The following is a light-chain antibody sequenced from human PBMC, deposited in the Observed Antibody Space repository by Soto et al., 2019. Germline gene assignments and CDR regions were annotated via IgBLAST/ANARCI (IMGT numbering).Light chain of an antibody. J-gene: IGKJ2*01. V-gene: IGKV3-20*01. CDR3: HQYGSSPPYT. CDR2: GAS. Sequence: EIVLTQSPGTLSLSPGERATLSCRASHSVSSSYLGWYQQKPGQAPRLLIYGASSRATAIPDRFSGSGSGTDFTLTISRLEPEDFAVYYCHQYGSSPPYTFGQGTKLEIK. CDR1: HSVSSSY.